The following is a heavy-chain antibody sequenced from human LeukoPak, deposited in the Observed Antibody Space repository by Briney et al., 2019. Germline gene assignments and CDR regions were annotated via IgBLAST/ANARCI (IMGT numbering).Heavy chain of an antibody. J-gene: IGHJ4*02. CDR2: IKQDGSEK. CDR1: GFTFSSYW. CDR3: ASDRDYYDSSGYLFDY. V-gene: IGHV3-7*01. D-gene: IGHD3-22*01. Sequence: GGSLRLSCAASGFTFSSYWMSWVRQAPGKGLEWVANIKQDGSEKYYVDSVKGRFTISRDNAKNSLYLQMNSLRAEDTAVYYCASDRDYYDSSGYLFDYRGQGTLVTVSS.